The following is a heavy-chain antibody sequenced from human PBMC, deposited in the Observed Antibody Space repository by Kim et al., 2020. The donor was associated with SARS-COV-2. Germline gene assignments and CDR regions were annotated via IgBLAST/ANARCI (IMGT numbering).Heavy chain of an antibody. Sequence: SETLSLTCAVYGGSLSGYYWSWIRHPPGKGLEWIGEINHSGSTNYNPSLKSRVTISVDTSKNQFSLRLSSVTAADTAVYYCAREGYCSSTSCPGWFDPWG. CDR2: INHSGST. J-gene: IGHJ5*02. CDR1: GGSLSGYY. D-gene: IGHD2-2*01. CDR3: AREGYCSSTSCPGWFDP. V-gene: IGHV4-34*01.